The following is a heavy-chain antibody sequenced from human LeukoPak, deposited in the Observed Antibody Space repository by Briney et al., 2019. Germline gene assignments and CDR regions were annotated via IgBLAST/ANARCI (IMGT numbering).Heavy chain of an antibody. CDR3: ASLDTAMVTSVY. Sequence: GGSLRLFCAASGFTFSSYSMNWVRQAPGKGLEWVSSISSSSSYIYYADSVKGRFTISRDNAKNSLYLQMNSLRAEDTAVYYCASLDTAMVTSVYWGQGTLVTVSS. V-gene: IGHV3-21*01. CDR1: GFTFSSYS. D-gene: IGHD5-18*01. CDR2: ISSSSSYI. J-gene: IGHJ4*02.